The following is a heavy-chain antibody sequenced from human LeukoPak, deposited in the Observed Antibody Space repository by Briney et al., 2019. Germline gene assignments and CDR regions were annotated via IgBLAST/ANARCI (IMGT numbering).Heavy chain of an antibody. J-gene: IGHJ6*02. Sequence: GGSLRLSCAASGFTFSSYAMSWVRQAPGKGLEWVSAISGSGGSTYHADSVKGRFTISRDNSKNTLYLQMNSLRAEDTAVYYCARGEGDFWSGYYTFYYYYGMDVWGQGTTVTVSS. CDR3: ARGEGDFWSGYYTFYYYYGMDV. D-gene: IGHD3-3*01. CDR2: ISGSGGST. CDR1: GFTFSSYA. V-gene: IGHV3-23*01.